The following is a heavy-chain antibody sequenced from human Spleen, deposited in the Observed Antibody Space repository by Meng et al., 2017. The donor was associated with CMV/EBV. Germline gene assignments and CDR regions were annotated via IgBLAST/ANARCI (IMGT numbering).Heavy chain of an antibody. J-gene: IGHJ4*02. Sequence: ASVKVSCKASGYTFTSYGISWVRQAPGQGLEWMGWISAYNGNTNYAQKLQGRVTMTTDTSTSTAYMELRSLRSDDTAVYYCARGLTTVTTLLVGYWGQGTLVTVSS. D-gene: IGHD4-17*01. V-gene: IGHV1-18*01. CDR2: ISAYNGNT. CDR3: ARGLTTVTTLLVGY. CDR1: GYTFTSYG.